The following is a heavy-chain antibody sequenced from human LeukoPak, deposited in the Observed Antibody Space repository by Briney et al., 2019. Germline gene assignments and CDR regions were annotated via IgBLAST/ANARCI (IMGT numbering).Heavy chain of an antibody. Sequence: GGSLRLSCATSGFTFTTFWMHWVRQAPGKGLVWVSRINHDGSSTNYADSVKGRFTISRDNAKNTVYLQMNSLRAEDTAVYYCARVSSKATVRGLITKKNYFYYYMDVWGKGTTVTISS. CDR2: INHDGSST. J-gene: IGHJ6*03. CDR3: ARVSSKATVRGLITKKNYFYYYMDV. D-gene: IGHD3-10*01. V-gene: IGHV3-74*01. CDR1: GFTFTTFW.